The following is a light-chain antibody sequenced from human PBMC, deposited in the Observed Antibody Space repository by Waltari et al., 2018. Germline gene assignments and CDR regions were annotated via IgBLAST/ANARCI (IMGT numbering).Light chain of an antibody. Sequence: QSALTKPASVSGSPGPSITLPCTGTSSDGGGHNYVSWYQQHPGKAPKLIIYEVSNRPSGVSNRFSGSKSGTSNRFSGLQAEDEADYYCNSYTNINTWVFGGGTKLTVL. J-gene: IGLJ3*02. CDR2: EVS. CDR3: NSYTNINTWV. CDR1: SSDGGGHNY. V-gene: IGLV2-14*01.